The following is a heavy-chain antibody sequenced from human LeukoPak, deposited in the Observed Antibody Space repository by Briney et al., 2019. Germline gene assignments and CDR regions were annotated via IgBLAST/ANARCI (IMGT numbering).Heavy chain of an antibody. CDR3: ARDQAQILFDP. Sequence: ASVKVSCKASGYTFTSYAMHWVRQAPGQRLEWMGWINAGNGDTKYSQKFQGRVTITRDTSASTAYMELSSLRSEDTAVYYCARDQAQILFDPWGQGTLVTVSS. CDR2: INAGNGDT. J-gene: IGHJ5*02. CDR1: GYTFTSYA. V-gene: IGHV1-3*01.